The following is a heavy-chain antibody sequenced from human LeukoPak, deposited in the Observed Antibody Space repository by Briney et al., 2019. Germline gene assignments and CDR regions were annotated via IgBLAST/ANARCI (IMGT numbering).Heavy chain of an antibody. CDR3: AKDSKYYYGSGRNWFDP. Sequence: GGSLRLSCAASGFTFSSYAMSRVRQAPGKGLEWVSAISGSGGSTYYADSVKGRFTISRDNSKNTLYLQMNSLRAEDTAVYYCAKDSKYYYGSGRNWFDPWGQGTLVTVSS. V-gene: IGHV3-23*01. CDR1: GFTFSSYA. D-gene: IGHD3-10*01. J-gene: IGHJ5*02. CDR2: ISGSGGST.